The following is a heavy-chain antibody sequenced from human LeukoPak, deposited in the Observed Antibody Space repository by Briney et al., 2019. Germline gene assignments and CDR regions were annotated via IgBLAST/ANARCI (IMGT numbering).Heavy chain of an antibody. CDR2: ISWDGGST. V-gene: IGHV3-43D*03. CDR1: GFTFDDYA. CDR3: AKDEVITFGGVIEN. D-gene: IGHD3-16*02. Sequence: PGGSLRLSCAASGFTFDDYAMHWVRQAPGKGLEWVSLISWDGGSTYYADSVKGRFTISRDNSKNSLYLQMNSLRAEDTALYYCAKDEVITFGGVIENWGQGTLVTVSS. J-gene: IGHJ4*02.